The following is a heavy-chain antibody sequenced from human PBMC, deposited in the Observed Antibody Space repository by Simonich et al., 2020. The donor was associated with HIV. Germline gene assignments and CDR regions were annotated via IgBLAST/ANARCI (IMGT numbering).Heavy chain of an antibody. CDR3: ARVMQQQLDRYYYYGMDV. V-gene: IGHV4-38-2*01. J-gene: IGHJ6*02. CDR1: GYSISSGYY. Sequence: QVQLQQWGAGLLKPSETLSLTCAVSGYSISSGYYWGWIRQPPGKGREWIGSIYHSGSTYYNPSLKSRVTISVDTSKNQFSLTLSSVTAADTAVYYCARVMQQQLDRYYYYGMDVWGQGTTVTVSS. D-gene: IGHD6-13*01. CDR2: IYHSGST.